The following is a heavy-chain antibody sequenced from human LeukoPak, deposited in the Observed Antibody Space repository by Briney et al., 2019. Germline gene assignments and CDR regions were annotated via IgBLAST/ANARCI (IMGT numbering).Heavy chain of an antibody. Sequence: SETLSLTCTVSGNSISSGDYYWSWIRQPAGKGLEWIGRIYTSGSTNYNPSLKSRVTISGDTSKNQFSLKLSFVTAADTAVYYCARRHSSSWPVHEYFQHWGQGTLVTVSS. CDR2: IYTSGST. J-gene: IGHJ1*01. CDR1: GNSISSGDYY. V-gene: IGHV4-61*02. CDR3: ARRHSSSWPVHEYFQH. D-gene: IGHD6-13*01.